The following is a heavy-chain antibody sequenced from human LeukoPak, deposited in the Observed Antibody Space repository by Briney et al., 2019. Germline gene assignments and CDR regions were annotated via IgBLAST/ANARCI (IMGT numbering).Heavy chain of an antibody. J-gene: IGHJ4*02. CDR1: GFTFRSYN. CDR3: ARGASRADY. CDR2: ISSSSSYI. Sequence: GGSLRLSCAASGFTFRSYNMNWVRQAPGKRPEWVSSISSSSSYIYYADSVKGRFTISRDNAKNSLYLQMNSLRTEDTALYYCARGASRADYWGQGTLVTVSS. V-gene: IGHV3-21*01.